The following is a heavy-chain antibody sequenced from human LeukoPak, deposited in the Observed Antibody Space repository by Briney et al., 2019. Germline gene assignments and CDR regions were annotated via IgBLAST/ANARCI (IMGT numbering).Heavy chain of an antibody. V-gene: IGHV4-4*07. CDR3: ARGKTGSSSSRAQTIDY. D-gene: IGHD6-13*01. Sequence: SETLSLTCTVSGGSISSYYWSWIRQPAGKGLEWIGRIYTSGSTNYNPSLKSQVTMSVDTSKNQFSLKLSSVTAADTAVYYCARGKTGSSSSRAQTIDYWGQGTLVTVSS. CDR2: IYTSGST. J-gene: IGHJ4*02. CDR1: GGSISSYY.